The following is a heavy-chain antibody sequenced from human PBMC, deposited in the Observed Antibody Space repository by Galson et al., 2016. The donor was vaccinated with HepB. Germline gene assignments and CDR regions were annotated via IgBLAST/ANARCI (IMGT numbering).Heavy chain of an antibody. V-gene: IGHV3-7*03. CDR3: ARGSLTAAGLVY. CDR1: GFTFSNYW. Sequence: SLRLSCAASGFTFSNYWMTWVRQAPGKGLEWVADIKRDGSERNYVGSVKDRFTISRDTADNSLYLQMNSLTVEDTAVYYCARGSLTAAGLVYWCLGTLVTVSS. D-gene: IGHD6-13*01. J-gene: IGHJ4*02. CDR2: IKRDGSER.